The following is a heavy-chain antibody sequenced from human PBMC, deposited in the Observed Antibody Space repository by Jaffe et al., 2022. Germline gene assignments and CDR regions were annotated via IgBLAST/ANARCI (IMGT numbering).Heavy chain of an antibody. J-gene: IGHJ3*02. Sequence: EVQLVESGGGLVQPGGSLRLSCAASGFTFSSYWMSWVRQAPGKGLEWVANIKQDGSEKYYVDSVKGRFTISRDNAKNSLYLQMNSLRAEDTAVYYCARVVGHDYGDYDAFDIWGQGTMVTVSS. V-gene: IGHV3-7*01. CDR1: GFTFSSYW. CDR2: IKQDGSEK. D-gene: IGHD4-17*01. CDR3: ARVVGHDYGDYDAFDI.